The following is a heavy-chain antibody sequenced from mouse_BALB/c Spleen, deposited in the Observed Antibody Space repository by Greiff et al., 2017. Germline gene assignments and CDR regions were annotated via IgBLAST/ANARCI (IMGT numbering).Heavy chain of an antibody. J-gene: IGHJ2*01. CDR1: GYTFTSYW. CDR2: INPSNGRT. CDR3: ARRGYFDY. Sequence: QVQLQQPGAELVKPGASVKLSCKASGYTFTSYWMHWVKQRPGQGLEWIGEINPSNGRTNYNEKFKSKATLTVDKSSSTAYMQLSSLTSEDSAVYYCARRGYFDYWGQGTTLKVSS. V-gene: IGHV1S81*02.